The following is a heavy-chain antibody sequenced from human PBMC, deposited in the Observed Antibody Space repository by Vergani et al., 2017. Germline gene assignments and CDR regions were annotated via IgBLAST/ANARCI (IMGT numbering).Heavy chain of an antibody. V-gene: IGHV4-39*01. CDR1: GGSITYGSFY. CDR3: ARCFRDEGMIYGGTVENWFDP. CDR2: IYYSENK. J-gene: IGHJ5*02. D-gene: IGHD3-22*01. Sequence: QLQLQESGPGLVKPSETLSLTCTVSGGSITYGSFYWGWIRQSPGKGLEWIGSIYYSENKFYNPSLESLVTLSIDTTKNHFSLKLKSVTAADTAVYYCARCFRDEGMIYGGTVENWFDPWGQGTLVTVSS.